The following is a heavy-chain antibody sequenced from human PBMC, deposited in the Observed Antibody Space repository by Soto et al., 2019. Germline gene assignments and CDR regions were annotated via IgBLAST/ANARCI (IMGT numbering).Heavy chain of an antibody. V-gene: IGHV3-30-3*01. CDR2: ISYDGSNK. CDR1: GFTFSSYA. D-gene: IGHD6-6*01. CDR3: ARAPLSRPLLVDY. Sequence: QVQLVESGGGVVQPGRSLRLSCAASGFTFSSYAMHWVRQAPGKGLEWVAVISYDGSNKYYADSVKGRFTISRDNSKNTLYLQMNSLRAEDTAVYYCARAPLSRPLLVDYWGQGTLVTVSS. J-gene: IGHJ4*02.